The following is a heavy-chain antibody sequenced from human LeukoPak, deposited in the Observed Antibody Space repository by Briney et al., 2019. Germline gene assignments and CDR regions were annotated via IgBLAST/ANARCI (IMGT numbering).Heavy chain of an antibody. D-gene: IGHD5-18*01. CDR3: ARGSAMVTYYYYMDV. CDR2: ISSSGSTI. V-gene: IGHV3-11*01. J-gene: IGHJ6*03. Sequence: GGSLRLSCAASGFTFSDYYMSWIRQAPGKGLEWVSYISSSGSTIYYADSVKGRFTISRDNAKNSLYLQMNSLRAEDTAVYYCARGSAMVTYYYYMDVWGKGTTVTVSS. CDR1: GFTFSDYY.